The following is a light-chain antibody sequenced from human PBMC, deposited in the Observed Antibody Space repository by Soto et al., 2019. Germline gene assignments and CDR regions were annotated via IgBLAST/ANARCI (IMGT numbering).Light chain of an antibody. CDR1: QSILSSSNNKNY. Sequence: DIVMTQSPDSLAVSLGERATINCKSSQSILSSSNNKNYLDWYQQKPGQPPNVLIYLASTRESGGPNRFSGGRAGTEFTLTISSRQAEDVAVYFCQQEFTPPLTFSGGTKVEIK. CDR3: QQEFTPPLT. V-gene: IGKV4-1*01. J-gene: IGKJ4*01. CDR2: LAS.